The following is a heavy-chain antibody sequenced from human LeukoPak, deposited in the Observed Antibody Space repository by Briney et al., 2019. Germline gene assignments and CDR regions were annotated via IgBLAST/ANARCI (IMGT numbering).Heavy chain of an antibody. CDR1: GGTFSSYA. CDR2: IIPIFGTA. CDR3: AREGDCSGGSCLFSDAFDI. V-gene: IGHV1-69*05. J-gene: IGHJ3*02. D-gene: IGHD2-15*01. Sequence: ASVKVSCKASGGTFSSYAISWVRQAPGQGLEWMGGIIPIFGTANYAQKFQGRVTITTDESTSTAYMELSSLRSEDTAVYYCAREGDCSGGSCLFSDAFDIWGQGTMVTVSS.